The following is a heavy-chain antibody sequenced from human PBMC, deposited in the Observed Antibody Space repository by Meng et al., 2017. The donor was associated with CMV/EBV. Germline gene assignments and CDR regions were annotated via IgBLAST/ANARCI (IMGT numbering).Heavy chain of an antibody. J-gene: IGHJ4*02. CDR3: ARLRIAVAGDFDY. Sequence: SETLSLTCTVSGGSISSSSYYWGWIRQPPGKGLEWIGSIYYSGSTCYNPSLKSRVTISVDTSKNQFSLKLSSVTAADTAVYYCARLRIAVAGDFDYWGQGTLVTVSS. CDR2: IYYSGST. D-gene: IGHD6-19*01. V-gene: IGHV4-39*01. CDR1: GGSISSSSYY.